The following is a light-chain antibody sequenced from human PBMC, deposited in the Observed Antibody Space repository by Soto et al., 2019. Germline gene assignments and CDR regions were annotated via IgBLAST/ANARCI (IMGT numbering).Light chain of an antibody. J-gene: IGKJ2*01. CDR3: QQYHSYLYT. V-gene: IGKV1-5*01. CDR1: QSISSW. CDR2: DAS. Sequence: DIQMTQSPSTLSASVGDRVIITCRASQSISSWLAWYQQKPGKAPKLLIYDASSFESGVPSRFNGSGSGTEFTLTISSLQPDDFATYYCQQYHSYLYTFGQGTKLEIK.